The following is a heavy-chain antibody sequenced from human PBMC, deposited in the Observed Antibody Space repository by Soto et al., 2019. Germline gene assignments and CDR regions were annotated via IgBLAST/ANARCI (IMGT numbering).Heavy chain of an antibody. D-gene: IGHD3-3*01. CDR3: ARDRDDFWSGYYYYYGMDV. CDR2: ISSSGSTI. J-gene: IGHJ6*02. Sequence: GGSLRLSCAASGFTFSDYYMSWIRQAPGKGLEWVSYISSSGSTIYYADSVKGRFTISRDNAMNSLYLQMNSLRAEDTAVYYCARDRDDFWSGYYYYYGMDVWGQGTTVTVSS. V-gene: IGHV3-11*01. CDR1: GFTFSDYY.